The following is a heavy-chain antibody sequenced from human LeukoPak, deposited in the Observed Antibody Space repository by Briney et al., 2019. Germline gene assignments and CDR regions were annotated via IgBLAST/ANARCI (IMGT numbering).Heavy chain of an antibody. D-gene: IGHD3-22*01. J-gene: IGHJ6*02. Sequence: SVTLSLTCAVYGGSFSGYYWSWIRQPPGKGLEWIGEINHSGSTNYNPSLKSRVTISVDTSKKQFSLKLSSVTAADTAVYYCATRAGHYYGSSGYYYYGMDVWGQGTTVTVSS. CDR3: ATRAGHYYGSSGYYYYGMDV. CDR2: INHSGST. CDR1: GGSFSGYY. V-gene: IGHV4-34*01.